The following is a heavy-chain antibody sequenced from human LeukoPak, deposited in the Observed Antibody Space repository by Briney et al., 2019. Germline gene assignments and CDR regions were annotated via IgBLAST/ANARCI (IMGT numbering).Heavy chain of an antibody. Sequence: SETLSLTCTVSGGSISSSGFYWGWIRQPPGKGLEWIGSIYYSGSTYYDPSLKNRVTISVDTSKNQFSLKLSSVTAADAAVYYCARADYDFWNLDYWGQGTLVTVSS. CDR2: IYYSGST. D-gene: IGHD3-3*01. CDR3: ARADYDFWNLDY. V-gene: IGHV4-39*01. J-gene: IGHJ4*02. CDR1: GGSISSSGFY.